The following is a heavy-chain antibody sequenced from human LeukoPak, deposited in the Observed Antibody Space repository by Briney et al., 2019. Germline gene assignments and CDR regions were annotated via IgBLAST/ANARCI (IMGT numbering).Heavy chain of an antibody. CDR3: ARDPLPHYYGSEGDAFDI. V-gene: IGHV1-46*01. D-gene: IGHD3-10*01. CDR1: GYTFTGYY. CDR2: INPSGGST. J-gene: IGHJ3*02. Sequence: ASVKVSCKASGYTFTGYYMHWVRQAPGQGLEWMGIINPSGGSTSYAQKFQGRVTMTRDTSTGTVYMELSSLRSEDTAVYYCARDPLPHYYGSEGDAFDIWGQGTMVTVSS.